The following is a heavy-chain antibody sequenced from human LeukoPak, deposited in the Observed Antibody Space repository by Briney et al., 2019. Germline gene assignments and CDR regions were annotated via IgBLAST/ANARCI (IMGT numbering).Heavy chain of an antibody. CDR1: GGSISSYY. CDR3: ARVKDDYGDYAGFDY. Sequence: SETLSLTCTVSGGSISSYYWSWIRPPAGEGLEWIGRIYTSGSTNYNPSLKSRVTMSVDTSKNQFSLKLSSVTAADTAVYYCARVKDDYGDYAGFDYWGQGTLVTVSS. D-gene: IGHD4-17*01. J-gene: IGHJ4*02. V-gene: IGHV4-4*07. CDR2: IYTSGST.